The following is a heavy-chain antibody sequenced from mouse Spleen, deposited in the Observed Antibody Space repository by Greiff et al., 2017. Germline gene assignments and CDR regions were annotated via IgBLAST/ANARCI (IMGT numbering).Heavy chain of an antibody. CDR3: ARVYDYDGTWFAY. D-gene: IGHD2-4*01. Sequence: EVKLVESGGGLVKPGGSLKLSCAASGFTFSSYAMSWVRQTPEKRLEWVATISSGGSYTYYPDSVKGRFTISRDNAKNTLYLQMSSLRSEDTAMYYCARVYDYDGTWFAYWGQGTLVTVSA. V-gene: IGHV5-9-1*01. J-gene: IGHJ3*01. CDR1: GFTFSSYA. CDR2: ISSGGSYT.